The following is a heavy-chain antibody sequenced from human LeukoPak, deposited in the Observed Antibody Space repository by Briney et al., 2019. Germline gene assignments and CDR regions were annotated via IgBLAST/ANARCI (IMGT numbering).Heavy chain of an antibody. V-gene: IGHV1-69*06. CDR1: GGTFSSYA. Sequence: SVKVSCKASGGTFSSYAISWVRQAPGQGLEWMGGIIPIFGTANYAQKFQGRVTITADKSTSTAYMELSSLRSEDTAVYYCARAPFPYDILTGYEIWFDPWGQGTLVTVSS. D-gene: IGHD3-9*01. CDR3: ARAPFPYDILTGYEIWFDP. J-gene: IGHJ5*02. CDR2: IIPIFGTA.